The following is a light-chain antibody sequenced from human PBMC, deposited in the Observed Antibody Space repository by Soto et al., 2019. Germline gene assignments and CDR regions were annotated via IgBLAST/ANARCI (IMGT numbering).Light chain of an antibody. J-gene: IGLJ2*01. Sequence: QSALTQPPSASGTPGQRVTISCSGSSSNIGGNIVNWYQQLPGTAPKLLIFGNDQRPSWVPDRFSGSKSGTSASLAISGLQSEDEANYYCAAWDDSLNGVVFGGGTNSPS. CDR3: AAWDDSLNGVV. CDR1: SSNIGGNI. V-gene: IGLV1-44*01. CDR2: GND.